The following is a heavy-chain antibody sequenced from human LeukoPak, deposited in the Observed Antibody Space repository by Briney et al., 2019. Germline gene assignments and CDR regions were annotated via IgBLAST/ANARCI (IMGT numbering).Heavy chain of an antibody. D-gene: IGHD6-13*01. CDR1: GGSINTYY. J-gene: IGHJ5*02. Sequence: SETLSLTCTVSGGSINTYYWSWIRQPPGKGLEWIGYIYFSGSTNYNPSLKSRVTISVGTSKNQFSLKLSSVTAADTAVYYCARLAAAGTATWGQGTLVTVSS. CDR3: ARLAAAGTAT. CDR2: IYFSGST. V-gene: IGHV4-59*08.